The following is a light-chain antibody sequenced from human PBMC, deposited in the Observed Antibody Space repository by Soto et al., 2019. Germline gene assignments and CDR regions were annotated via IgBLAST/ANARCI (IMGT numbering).Light chain of an antibody. Sequence: EIVLTQSPATVSLSPGERATLSCRASQSVGSYLAWYQKKPGQAPRLLIYDATNSATGIPARFSGSGSGTDFTLTIINLEPGAFAVYFCQQCTHRLTVGGGTKAEIK. V-gene: IGKV3-11*01. CDR1: QSVGSY. CDR2: DAT. CDR3: QQCTHRLT. J-gene: IGKJ4*01.